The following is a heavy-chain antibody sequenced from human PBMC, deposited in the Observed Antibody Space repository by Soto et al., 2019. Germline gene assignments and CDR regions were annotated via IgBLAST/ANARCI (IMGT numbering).Heavy chain of an antibody. V-gene: IGHV4-39*01. CDR3: ARLAYSHYST. D-gene: IGHD5-12*01. CDR2: IYYSGTT. J-gene: IGHJ4*02. Sequence: PSETLSLTCTVSGGSIKVGGYYWGWIRQPPGKGLEWVATIYYSGTTYYNPFLKSRLTISLDTSRNQFSLDLTSVTAADTAVYYCARLAYSHYSTWGQGTLVTVSS. CDR1: GGSIKVGGYY.